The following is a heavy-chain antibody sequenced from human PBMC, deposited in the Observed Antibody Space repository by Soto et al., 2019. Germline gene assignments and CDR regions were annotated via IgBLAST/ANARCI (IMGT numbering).Heavy chain of an antibody. J-gene: IGHJ6*03. CDR3: ARGASGRYYRDV. Sequence: DEQVVESGGGLVQPGGPLRLSCTASGFTFSNYWIHWVRQASGKGLVWVSRIKGDGSITNYADSVRGRFSISRDNAKNTVYLQMDSLRAEDTAVYYCARGASGRYYRDVWGKGTTVTVS. V-gene: IGHV3-74*01. CDR1: GFTFSNYW. D-gene: IGHD3-10*01. CDR2: IKGDGSIT.